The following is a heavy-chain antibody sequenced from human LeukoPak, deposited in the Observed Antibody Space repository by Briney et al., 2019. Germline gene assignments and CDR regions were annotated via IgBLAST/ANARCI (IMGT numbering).Heavy chain of an antibody. J-gene: IGHJ4*02. V-gene: IGHV3-30*03. D-gene: IGHD6-19*01. CDR1: TFTFNNHG. CDR2: IAADGGVK. Sequence: PGRSLGLSCVTSTFTFNNHGMHWVRQAPGKGLEWVAVIAADGGVKHYTYSVKGRFVLTRDDSKNTVYLEMNNVKVEDTAVYYCAREATWGQWYFDHWGQGAPVIVSS. CDR3: AREATWGQWYFDH.